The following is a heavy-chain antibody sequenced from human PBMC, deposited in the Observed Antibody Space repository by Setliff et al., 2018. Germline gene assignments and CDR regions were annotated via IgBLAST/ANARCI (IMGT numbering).Heavy chain of an antibody. J-gene: IGHJ4*02. V-gene: IGHV4-59*03. CDR1: GGSISSYY. CDR2: VYYTGDT. D-gene: IGHD3-10*01. CDR3: AGSQGSGGYYSNSPYYFHY. Sequence: SETLSLTFTVSGGSISSYYWSWIRQPPGKELEWTAYVYYTGDTYYNPSLKSRISISIDTSKNQFSLNLISVTAADTAVYYCAGSQGSGGYYSNSPYYFHYWGQGTLVTVSS.